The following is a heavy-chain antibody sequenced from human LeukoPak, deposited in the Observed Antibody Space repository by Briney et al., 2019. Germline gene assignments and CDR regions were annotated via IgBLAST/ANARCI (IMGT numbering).Heavy chain of an antibody. D-gene: IGHD2/OR15-2a*01. CDR1: GFIFGNFG. J-gene: IGHJ4*02. Sequence: GGSLRLSCAASGFIFGNFGMHWVRQAAGKGLEWVAFIRHDGRKSYYADSVKGRFTISRDNARNSLYLQMDNLRAEDTGVYYCARDFYDGFALDYWGQGTLVTVSS. CDR3: ARDFYDGFALDY. V-gene: IGHV3-30*02. CDR2: IRHDGRKS.